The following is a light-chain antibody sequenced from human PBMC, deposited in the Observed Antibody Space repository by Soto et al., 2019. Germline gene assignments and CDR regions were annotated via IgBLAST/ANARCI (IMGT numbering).Light chain of an antibody. Sequence: EIVRTQSPATLSVSPGERATLSFRASQSVSSNLAWYQQKPGQAPRLLIYGASNRATGIPDRLSVSGSGTDFTLPISRLEPEDFAVYDCQQYGSSGTFGQGTKV. V-gene: IGKV3-20*01. CDR2: GAS. CDR1: QSVSSN. J-gene: IGKJ1*01. CDR3: QQYGSSGT.